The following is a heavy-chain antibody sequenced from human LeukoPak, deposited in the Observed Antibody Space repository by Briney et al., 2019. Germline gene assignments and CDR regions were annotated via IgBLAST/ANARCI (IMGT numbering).Heavy chain of an antibody. V-gene: IGHV3-20*04. CDR1: GFTFTDFG. J-gene: IGHJ4*02. CDR2: INWNGGRI. CDR3: TRDYGDYPYRYFFDY. Sequence: PGGSLRLSCGTSGFTFTDFGISWIRQGPGKGLEWISSINWNGGRIGYADSVKGRFTVSRDNAKNSLYLQMNSLRAEDTAFYYCTRDYGDYPYRYFFDYWGQGTLVTVSS. D-gene: IGHD4-17*01.